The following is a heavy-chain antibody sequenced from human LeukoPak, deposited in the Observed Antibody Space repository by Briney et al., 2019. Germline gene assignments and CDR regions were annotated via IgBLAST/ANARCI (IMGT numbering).Heavy chain of an antibody. Sequence: GGSLRLSCAASGFTFSSYGMNWVRQAPGMGLGWVSSISSGSSYIYSTYYADSVKGRFTISRDSTKNSLYLQINSLRAEDTAVYYCARAASHYYFDSWGQGTLVTVSS. CDR2: ISSGSSYIYST. D-gene: IGHD6-6*01. V-gene: IGHV3-21*01. CDR3: ARAASHYYFDS. CDR1: GFTFSSYG. J-gene: IGHJ4*02.